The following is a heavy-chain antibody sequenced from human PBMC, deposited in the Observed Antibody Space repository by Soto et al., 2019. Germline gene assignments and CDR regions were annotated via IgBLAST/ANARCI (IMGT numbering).Heavy chain of an antibody. CDR2: IIPIFGTA. CDR3: ARDKRLAAAGTGYYSGSDV. CDR1: GGTFSSYA. D-gene: IGHD6-13*01. V-gene: IGHV1-69*01. Sequence: QVQLVQSGAEVKKPGSSVKVSCKASGGTFSSYAISWVRQAPGQGLEWMGGIIPIFGTANYAQKFQGRVTITADESTSTAYMELRSLRSEDTAVYYCARDKRLAAAGTGYYSGSDVWGQGTTVTVSS. J-gene: IGHJ6*02.